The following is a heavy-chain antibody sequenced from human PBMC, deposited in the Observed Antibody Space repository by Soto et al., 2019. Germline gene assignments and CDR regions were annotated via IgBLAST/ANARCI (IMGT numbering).Heavy chain of an antibody. D-gene: IGHD2-2*01. CDR3: ARDKGSSSWHSFDY. Sequence: PGGSLRLSCAASGFTFSSYAMHWVRQAPGRGLEWVSYITDSSSTIQYADSVKGRFTTSRDNAKNSLYLQMNSLRAEDTAVYYCARDKGSSSWHSFDYWGQGTLVTVSS. CDR1: GFTFSSYA. V-gene: IGHV3-48*01. J-gene: IGHJ4*02. CDR2: ITDSSSTI.